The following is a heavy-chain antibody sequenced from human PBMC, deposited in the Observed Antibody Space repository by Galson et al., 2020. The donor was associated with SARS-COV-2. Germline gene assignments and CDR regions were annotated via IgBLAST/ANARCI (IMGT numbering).Heavy chain of an antibody. J-gene: IGHJ6*02. D-gene: IGHD2-2*01. CDR1: GYTFIDYY. CDR2: IDPSGGTT. V-gene: IGHV1-46*01. Sequence: ASVTVSCKASGYTFIDYYIHWVRQAPGQGLEWMGIIDPSGGTTSSAQKFQDRVTWPRDTSTSTVYMVLRSLRSEDRAVYYCARGGQLDFYGMDVWGQGTTVTVS. CDR3: ARGGQLDFYGMDV.